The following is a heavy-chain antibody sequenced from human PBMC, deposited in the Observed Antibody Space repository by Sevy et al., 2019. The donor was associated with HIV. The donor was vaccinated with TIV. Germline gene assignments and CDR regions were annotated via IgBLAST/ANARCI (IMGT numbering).Heavy chain of an antibody. CDR3: ARGAYDV. CDR2: IRSRSSFT. V-gene: IGHV3-11*06. Sequence: GGSLRLSCVGSGFTFGDYYISWIRQAPGKGLECVAYIRSRSSFTNYTDSVRGRFTISRDNAKNEVFLQMNSLGAEDTGVYYCARGAYDVWGQGTTVTVSS. CDR1: GFTFGDYY. J-gene: IGHJ3*01.